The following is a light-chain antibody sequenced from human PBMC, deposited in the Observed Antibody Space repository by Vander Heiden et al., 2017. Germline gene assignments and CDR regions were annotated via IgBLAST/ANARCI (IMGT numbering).Light chain of an antibody. J-gene: IGLJ2*01. CDR3: AAWDDSLNGVV. Sequence: QSVLTQPPSASGTPGQRVTIPCSGSSSTIGSNTVNWYQQIPGTAPKLLIYSNSQRPSGVPDRFSGSKSGTSASLAISGLQSEDEADYYCAAWDDSLNGVVFGGGTKLTVL. CDR1: SSTIGSNT. CDR2: SNS. V-gene: IGLV1-44*01.